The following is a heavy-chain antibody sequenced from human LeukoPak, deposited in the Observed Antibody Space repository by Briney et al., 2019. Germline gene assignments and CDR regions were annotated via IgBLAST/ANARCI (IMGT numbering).Heavy chain of an antibody. CDR1: GFTFGGYN. V-gene: IGHV3-48*01. Sequence: GGSLRLSCAASGFTFGGYNMNWIRQAPGKGPEWVSYISLSGSKIDYADSVKGRFTISRDNAKNSLYLQMNSLRAEDTAAYYCARDITIFGVIINFDYWGRGTLVTVSS. D-gene: IGHD3-3*01. CDR3: ARDITIFGVIINFDY. J-gene: IGHJ4*02. CDR2: ISLSGSKI.